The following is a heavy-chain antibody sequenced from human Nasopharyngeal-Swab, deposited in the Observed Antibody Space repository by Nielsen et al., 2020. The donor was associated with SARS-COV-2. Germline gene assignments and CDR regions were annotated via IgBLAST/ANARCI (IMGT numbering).Heavy chain of an antibody. D-gene: IGHD2-15*01. J-gene: IGHJ5*02. CDR1: GGSISSSSYY. CDR2: IYYSGST. Sequence: SETLSLTCTVSGGSISSSSYYWGWIRQPPGKGLEWIGSIYYSGSTYYNPSLKSRVTISVDTSKNQFSLKLSSVTAAATAVYYCARGFSRPTGKHCSGGSCYLFWFDPWGQGTLVTVSS. V-gene: IGHV4-39*07. CDR3: ARGFSRPTGKHCSGGSCYLFWFDP.